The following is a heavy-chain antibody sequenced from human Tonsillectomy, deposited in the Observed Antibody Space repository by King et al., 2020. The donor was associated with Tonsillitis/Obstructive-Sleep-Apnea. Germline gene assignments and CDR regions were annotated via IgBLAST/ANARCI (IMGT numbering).Heavy chain of an antibody. V-gene: IGHV1-2*02. CDR3: AKDAFSGFSASHHEDF. Sequence: QLVQSGAEIKEPGAAVKVSCKTSGYTFTGYYLHWVRQAPGQGPEWMGWINPSSGGTNYAQKFRDRVTMTRDTAISTAYLDLRRLPSADTAVDYGAKDAFSGFSASHHEDFWGPGTLVTVSS. J-gene: IGHJ4*02. D-gene: IGHD3-16*01. CDR2: INPSSGGT. CDR1: GYTFTGYY.